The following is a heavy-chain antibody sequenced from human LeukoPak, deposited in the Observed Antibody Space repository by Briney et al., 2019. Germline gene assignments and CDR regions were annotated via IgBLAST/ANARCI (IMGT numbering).Heavy chain of an antibody. Sequence: PGGSLRLSCAASGFTFSSYWMHWVRQAPGKGLVWVSRIKYDGSMTTYGDSVKGRFSISRDNAKNTVDLQMNSLRAEDTAVYYCAGSGSGSNPDYWGQGTLVTVSS. CDR2: IKYDGSMT. V-gene: IGHV3-74*01. CDR1: GFTFSSYW. J-gene: IGHJ4*02. D-gene: IGHD3-10*01. CDR3: AGSGSGSNPDY.